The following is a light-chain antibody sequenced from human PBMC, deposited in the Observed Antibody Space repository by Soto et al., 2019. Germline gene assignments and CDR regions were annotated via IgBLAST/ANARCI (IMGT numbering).Light chain of an antibody. CDR1: QTINSF. Sequence: DIQMTQSPSTLSASVGDRVTITCRASQTINSFLAWYQQTPGKAPKLLIYDAYSLQSGVPSRFSGGGSGTEFTLTISSLKPDDFATFHCQQYYRYPWTFGQGNKVEIK. CDR2: DAY. J-gene: IGKJ1*01. CDR3: QQYYRYPWT. V-gene: IGKV1-5*01.